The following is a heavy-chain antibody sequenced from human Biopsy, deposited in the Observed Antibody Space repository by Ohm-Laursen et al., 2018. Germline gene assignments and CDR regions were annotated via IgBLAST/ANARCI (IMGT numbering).Heavy chain of an antibody. CDR1: GKTFSDYQ. D-gene: IGHD2-15*01. CDR2: INQAGTT. CDR3: GNEVHGRDY. J-gene: IGHJ4*02. V-gene: IGHV4-34*08. Sequence: SQTLSLTRAVFGKTFSDYQRSWIRQPPGKGLEWIGQINQAGTTNYNPSLKSRVSISADASKYEFSLRLNSVTAADTAVYLCGNEVHGRDYWGLGAQVTVSS.